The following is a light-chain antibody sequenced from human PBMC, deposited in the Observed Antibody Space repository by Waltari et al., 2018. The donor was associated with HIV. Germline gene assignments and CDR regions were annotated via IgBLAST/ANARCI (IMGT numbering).Light chain of an antibody. CDR2: EVT. V-gene: IGLV2-8*01. J-gene: IGLJ2*01. CDR1: SSDVGGYDY. Sequence: QSALTQPPSASGSPGQSVTISCTGTSSDVGGYDYVSWYQQHPGKAPKLMIYEVTKRPSGVPVRFSGSKSGNTASLTVSGLQAEDESDYYCSSYAGSKNVVFCGGTKLTVL. CDR3: SSYAGSKNVV.